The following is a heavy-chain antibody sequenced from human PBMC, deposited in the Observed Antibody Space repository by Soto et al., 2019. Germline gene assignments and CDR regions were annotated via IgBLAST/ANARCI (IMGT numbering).Heavy chain of an antibody. D-gene: IGHD3-10*01. CDR2: VHHAGSS. V-gene: IGHV4-59*01. CDR1: GGSIKNFY. CDR3: AGGVPVTGRDEFYGMDV. Sequence: QVQLQESGPGLVKSSETLTLTCTVSGGSIKNFYWTWIRQPPGQGLEWIGYVHHAGSSNYNPSRSGRVSMSVDTSKNLYSLSLTSVIAAVAAVYYCAGGVPVTGRDEFYGMDVWGQGTTVIVSS. J-gene: IGHJ6*02.